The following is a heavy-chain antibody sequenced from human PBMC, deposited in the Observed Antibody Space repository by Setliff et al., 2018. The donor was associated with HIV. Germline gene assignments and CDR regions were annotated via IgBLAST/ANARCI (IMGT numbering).Heavy chain of an antibody. CDR3: ARGLGYKGWFDP. V-gene: IGHV4-34*01. D-gene: IGHD1-20*01. J-gene: IGHJ5*02. Sequence: PSETLSLTCAVYGGSFSGYYWSWIRQPPGKGLEWIGEINHSGSTNYNPSLKSRVTTLVDTSKNQFSLKLTSVTAADTAIYYCARGLGYKGWFDPWGQGTLVTVSS. CDR2: INHSGST. CDR1: GGSFSGYY.